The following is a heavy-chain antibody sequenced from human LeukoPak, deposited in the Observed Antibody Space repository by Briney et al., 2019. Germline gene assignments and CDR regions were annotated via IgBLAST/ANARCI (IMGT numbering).Heavy chain of an antibody. CDR2: IYYSGST. J-gene: IGHJ5*02. CDR3: ARGRRIAAAGTRAFDP. Sequence: SETLSLTCTVSGGSISSGGYYWSWIRQHPGKGLEWIGYIYYSGSTYYNPSLKSRVTISVDTSKNQFSLKLSSVTAADTAVYYCARGRRIAAAGTRAFDPWGQGTLVTVSS. CDR1: GGSISSGGYY. D-gene: IGHD6-13*01. V-gene: IGHV4-31*03.